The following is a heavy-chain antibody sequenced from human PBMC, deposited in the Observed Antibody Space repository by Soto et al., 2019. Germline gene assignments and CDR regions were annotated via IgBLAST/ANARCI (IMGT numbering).Heavy chain of an antibody. CDR2: ISYDGSNK. V-gene: IGHV3-30*18. CDR1: GFTFSSYG. Sequence: GGSLRLSCASSGFTFSSYGMHWVRQAPGKGLEWVAVISYDGSNKYYADSVKGRFTISRDNSKNTLYLQMNSLRAEDTAVYYCAKGEGYYDSSGTGYDYWGQGTLVTVSS. CDR3: AKGEGYYDSSGTGYDY. J-gene: IGHJ4*02. D-gene: IGHD3-22*01.